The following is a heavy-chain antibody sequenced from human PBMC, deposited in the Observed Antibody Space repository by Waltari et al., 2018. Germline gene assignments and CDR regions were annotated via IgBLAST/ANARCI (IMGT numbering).Heavy chain of an antibody. Sequence: QVQLQESGPGLVKPSATLSLTCTVSGYSISSGYYWGWIRQPPGKGLEWIGSIYHSGSTYYNPSLKSRVTISVDTSKNQFSRKLSSVTAADTAVYYCAREYSSSSDYWGQGTLVTVSS. J-gene: IGHJ4*02. CDR1: GYSISSGYY. D-gene: IGHD6-6*01. CDR3: AREYSSSSDY. V-gene: IGHV4-38-2*02. CDR2: IYHSGST.